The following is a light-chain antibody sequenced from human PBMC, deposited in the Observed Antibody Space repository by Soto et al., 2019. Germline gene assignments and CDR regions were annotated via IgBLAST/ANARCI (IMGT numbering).Light chain of an antibody. Sequence: AIRMTQSPSSLSASTGDRVTITCRASQGISSYLAWYQQKPGKAPKLLIYAASTLQSGVPSRFSGSGSGTDFTLTISCLQSEDFVTYYCQQYYSYPITFGQGTRLEIK. CDR3: QQYYSYPIT. CDR2: AAS. J-gene: IGKJ5*01. V-gene: IGKV1-8*01. CDR1: QGISSY.